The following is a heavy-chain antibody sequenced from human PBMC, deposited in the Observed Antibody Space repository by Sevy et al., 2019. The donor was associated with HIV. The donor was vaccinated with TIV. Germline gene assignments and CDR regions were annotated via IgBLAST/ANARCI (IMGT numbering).Heavy chain of an antibody. J-gene: IGHJ4*02. D-gene: IGHD3-10*01. CDR3: VRDGGDEYGAGSYYGPFDY. CDR2: INNDGTYI. Sequence: GGSLRLSCAVSGFNFRDYSVNWVRQAPGKGLEWVSSINNDGTYIFYGDSVKGRFTVSRDNAKNSLYLHMNSLRADDTAVYYCVRDGGDEYGAGSYYGPFDYWGRGTLVTVSS. CDR1: GFNFRDYS. V-gene: IGHV3-21*06.